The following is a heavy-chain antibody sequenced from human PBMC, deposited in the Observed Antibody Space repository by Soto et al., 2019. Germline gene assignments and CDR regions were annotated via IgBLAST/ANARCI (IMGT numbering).Heavy chain of an antibody. D-gene: IGHD2-2*02. Sequence: SETLSLTCTVYGGSVSSGSYYWSWIRQPPGKGLEWIGYIYYSGSTNYNPSLKSRVTISVDTSKNQFSLKLSSVTAADTAVYYCARDGDYTAFDIWGQGTMVTVS. J-gene: IGHJ3*02. CDR3: ARDGDYTAFDI. CDR2: IYYSGST. CDR1: GGSVSSGSYY. V-gene: IGHV4-61*01.